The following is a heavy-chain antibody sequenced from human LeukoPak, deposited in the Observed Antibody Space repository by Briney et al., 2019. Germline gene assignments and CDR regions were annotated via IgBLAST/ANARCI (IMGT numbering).Heavy chain of an antibody. CDR1: GYTFTSYG. V-gene: IGHV1-18*01. D-gene: IGHD5-24*01. CDR3: ARVHRYNPYYFDY. J-gene: IGHJ4*02. Sequence: ASVKVSCKASGYTFTSYGIYWVRQALGQGLEWMGWISAYNGNTNYAQNLQGRVTMTTDTSTSTAYMELRSLRSDDTAVYYCARVHRYNPYYFDYWGQGTLVTVSS. CDR2: ISAYNGNT.